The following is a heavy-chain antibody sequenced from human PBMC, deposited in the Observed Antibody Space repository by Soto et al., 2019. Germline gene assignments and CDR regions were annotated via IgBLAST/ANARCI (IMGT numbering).Heavy chain of an antibody. CDR1: GDSVSSDGVA. Sequence: HVQLQQSGPGPVKPSQTLSLTCAISGDSVSSDGVAWIWIRQSPSRGLEWLGRTYYTSEWHSDYALSVKGRITINPDTSMNQFSLQLNSVTPEDTAVYYCARGRASAFDYWGQGTLVTVSS. CDR2: TYYTSEWHS. D-gene: IGHD3-3*01. V-gene: IGHV6-1*01. J-gene: IGHJ4*02. CDR3: ARGRASAFDY.